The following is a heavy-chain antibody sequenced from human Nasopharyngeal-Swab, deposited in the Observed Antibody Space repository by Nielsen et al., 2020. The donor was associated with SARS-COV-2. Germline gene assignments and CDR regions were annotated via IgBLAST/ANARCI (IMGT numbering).Heavy chain of an antibody. V-gene: IGHV3-9*01. J-gene: IGHJ4*02. CDR1: GFTFDDFV. CDR2: ISSNSKNI. CDR3: ANGRD. Sequence: SVKMSWAASGFTFDDFVMHWVRQAPGKGVEWVSGISSNSKNIGYADSVKGRFTISRDDAKNSLYLQMNSLRAEDSALYYCANGRDWGQGTLVTVSS.